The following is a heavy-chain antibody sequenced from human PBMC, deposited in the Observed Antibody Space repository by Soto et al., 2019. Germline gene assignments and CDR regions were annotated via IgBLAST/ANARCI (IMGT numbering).Heavy chain of an antibody. CDR1: GFTFNDHY. D-gene: IGHD6-13*01. J-gene: IGHJ4*02. CDR2: ISGSGGST. CDR3: ARRGPGTYFDY. Sequence: GGSLRLSCAASGFTFNDHYMDWVRQAPGKGLEWVSVISGSGGSTYYADSVKGRFTISRDNSKNTLYLQMNSLRAEDTAVYYCARRGPGTYFDYWGQGTLVTVS. V-gene: IGHV3-23*01.